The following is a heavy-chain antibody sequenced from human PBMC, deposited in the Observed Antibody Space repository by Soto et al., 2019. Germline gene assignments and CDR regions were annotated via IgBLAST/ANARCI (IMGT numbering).Heavy chain of an antibody. V-gene: IGHV4-39*01. D-gene: IGHD3-10*01. CDR1: GGSISSSSYH. Sequence: SETLSLTCTVSGGSISSSSYHWGWIRQPPGKGLEWIGSIYYSGTTYYNPSLKSRVTIPVDTSKNQFSLKLSSVTAADTAVYYCARRVGELFFYTWFDTWGQGTPVTVSS. CDR3: ARRVGELFFYTWFDT. J-gene: IGHJ5*02. CDR2: IYYSGTT.